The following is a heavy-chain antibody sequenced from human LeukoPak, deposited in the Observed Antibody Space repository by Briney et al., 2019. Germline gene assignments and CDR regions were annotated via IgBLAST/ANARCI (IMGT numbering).Heavy chain of an antibody. D-gene: IGHD3-3*01. CDR3: ARENDFWR. CDR2: IKKDGSEK. J-gene: IGHJ4*02. Sequence: GGSLRLSCAVSGLTFSHVWVSWVRQAPGKGLEWVANIKKDGSEKYNVDSVKGRFTISRDNAKNSLYLQMNSLRVEDTAVYYCARENDFWRWGQGTLVTVSS. CDR1: GLTFSHVW. V-gene: IGHV3-7*01.